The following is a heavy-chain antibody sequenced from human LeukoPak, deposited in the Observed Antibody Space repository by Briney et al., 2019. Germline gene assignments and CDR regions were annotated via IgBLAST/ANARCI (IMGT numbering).Heavy chain of an antibody. CDR2: IYYSGST. V-gene: IGHV4-31*03. Sequence: SETLSLTCTVSGGSISSGGYYWSWIRQHPGKGLEWIGYIYYSGSTYYNPSLKSRVTISVDTSKNQFSLKLSSVTAAVTAVYYCARHMEYSGSYYGYWGQGTLVTVSS. CDR1: GGSISSGGYY. J-gene: IGHJ4*02. CDR3: ARHMEYSGSYYGY. D-gene: IGHD1-26*01.